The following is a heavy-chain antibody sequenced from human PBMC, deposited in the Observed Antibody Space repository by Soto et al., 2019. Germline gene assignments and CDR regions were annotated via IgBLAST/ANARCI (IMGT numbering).Heavy chain of an antibody. J-gene: IGHJ3*02. D-gene: IGHD6-13*01. CDR1: GLSFVSGW. V-gene: IGHV3-7*05. Sequence: EVQLVESGGGLVQPGGPLRLSCWASGLSFVSGWLTWVRQAQGKGLEWVANIKKDGSQISYLDSVRGRFTISRDNAKNSLYLQMNSLRAEDTALYYCARDVSPGSSSLYLDAFDIWGQGTMVTVSS. CDR3: ARDVSPGSSSLYLDAFDI. CDR2: IKKDGSQI.